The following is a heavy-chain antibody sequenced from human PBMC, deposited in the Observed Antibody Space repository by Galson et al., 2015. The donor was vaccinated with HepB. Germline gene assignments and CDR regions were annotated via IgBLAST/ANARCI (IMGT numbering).Heavy chain of an antibody. CDR1: GGSIDTINSY. V-gene: IGHV4-39*01. D-gene: IGHD4/OR15-4a*01. CDR3: VSHSRPLFYGGYIED. Sequence: ETLSLTCTVSGGSIDTINSYWGWIRRPRGKGLEWIGSFFYAGSDYHNPSLQSRVTLSDDTSKNQFSLRLSSVTAADTALYYCVSHSRPLFYGGYIEDWGQGTLVTVSS. CDR2: FFYAGSD. J-gene: IGHJ4*02.